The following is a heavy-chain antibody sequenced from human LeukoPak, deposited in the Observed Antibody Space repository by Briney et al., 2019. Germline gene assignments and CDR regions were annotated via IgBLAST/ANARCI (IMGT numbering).Heavy chain of an antibody. V-gene: IGHV3-64*01. CDR2: ISSNGGST. CDR1: EFTFSDYP. J-gene: IGHJ4*02. CDR3: ARRGITGTTGFDY. D-gene: IGHD1-20*01. Sequence: PGGSLRLSCEASEFTFSDYPMHWVRQAPGKGLESVSAISSNGGSTYYANSVKGRFTISRDNSKNTLYLQMGSLRPEDMAVYYCARRGITGTTGFDYWGQGTPVTVSS.